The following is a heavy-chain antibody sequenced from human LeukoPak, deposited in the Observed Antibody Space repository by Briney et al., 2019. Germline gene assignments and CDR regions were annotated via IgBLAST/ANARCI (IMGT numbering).Heavy chain of an antibody. D-gene: IGHD3-22*01. CDR3: ARGDYYYDSSGYPGD. CDR2: ISGSGGST. V-gene: IGHV3-23*01. J-gene: IGHJ4*02. CDR1: GFTFSSYA. Sequence: GGSLRLSCAASGFTFSSYAMSWVRQAPGKGLEWVSAISGSGGSTYYADSVKGRFTISRDNSKDTLYLQMNSLRAEDTAVYYCARGDYYYDSSGYPGDWGQGTLVTVSS.